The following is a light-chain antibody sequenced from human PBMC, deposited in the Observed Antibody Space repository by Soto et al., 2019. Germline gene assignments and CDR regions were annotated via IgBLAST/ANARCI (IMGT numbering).Light chain of an antibody. CDR2: DAS. Sequence: DIQMTQSPSTLSATAGDRVTITCRASQSISSWLAWYQQKPGKAPKLLIYDASTLESGVPSRFSGSGSGTEFTLAISSLQPDDFATYYCQQYDYYRSFGQGTKVDNK. V-gene: IGKV1-5*01. CDR1: QSISSW. J-gene: IGKJ1*01. CDR3: QQYDYYRS.